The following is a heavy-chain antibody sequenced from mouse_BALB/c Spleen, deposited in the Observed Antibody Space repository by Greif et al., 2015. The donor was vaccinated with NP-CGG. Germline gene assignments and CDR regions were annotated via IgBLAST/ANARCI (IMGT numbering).Heavy chain of an antibody. Sequence: EVQLQQSGAELVRSGASVELSCTASGFNIKDYYMHWVKQRPEQGLEWIGWIDPENGDTEYAPRFQGKATMTADTSSHTAYLQLSSLTSEDTAVYYCNAVRDEAYGGQGTTLTVSS. CDR1: GFNIKDYY. J-gene: IGHJ2*01. CDR3: NAVRDEAY. V-gene: IGHV14-4*02. CDR2: IDPENGDT. D-gene: IGHD1-1*01.